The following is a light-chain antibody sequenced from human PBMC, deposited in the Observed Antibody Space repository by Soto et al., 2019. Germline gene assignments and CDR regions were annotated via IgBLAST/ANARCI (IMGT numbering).Light chain of an antibody. CDR1: QSISNR. V-gene: IGKV1-5*03. CDR3: QQYNTYSWT. CDR2: KAS. J-gene: IGKJ1*01. Sequence: DIQMTHFASTLSASVGDRVTITCRASQSISNRLAWFQQKSGEAPNLLIHKASSLESGVPSRFSGSGSGTEFTLTISSLQPDDFATYYCQQYNTYSWTFGQGTKV.